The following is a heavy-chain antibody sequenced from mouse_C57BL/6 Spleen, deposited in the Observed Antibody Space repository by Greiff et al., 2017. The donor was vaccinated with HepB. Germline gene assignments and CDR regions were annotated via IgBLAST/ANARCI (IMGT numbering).Heavy chain of an antibody. J-gene: IGHJ4*01. CDR2: INPSSGYT. CDR3: ALDYYGSSLPIYYAMDY. Sequence: QVHVKQSGAELAKPGASVKLSCKASGYTFTSYWMHWVKQRPGQGLEWIGYINPSSGYTKYNQKFKDKATLTADKSSSTAYMQLSSLTYEDSAVYYCALDYYGSSLPIYYAMDYWGQGTSVTVSS. CDR1: GYTFTSYW. V-gene: IGHV1-7*01. D-gene: IGHD1-1*01.